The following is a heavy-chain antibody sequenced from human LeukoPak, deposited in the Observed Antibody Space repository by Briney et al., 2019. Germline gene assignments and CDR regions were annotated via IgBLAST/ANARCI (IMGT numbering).Heavy chain of an antibody. V-gene: IGHV4-4*08. Sequence: PSETLSLTCTVSGGSITSYYWSWIRQPPGKGLEWIGRIYTSGSTNYNPSLKSRVTISVDTSKNQFSLKLSSVTAADTAVYYCARSVRGYCSSTSCYGPVFDIWGQGTMVTVSS. D-gene: IGHD2-2*01. CDR3: ARSVRGYCSSTSCYGPVFDI. CDR2: IYTSGST. CDR1: GGSITSYY. J-gene: IGHJ3*02.